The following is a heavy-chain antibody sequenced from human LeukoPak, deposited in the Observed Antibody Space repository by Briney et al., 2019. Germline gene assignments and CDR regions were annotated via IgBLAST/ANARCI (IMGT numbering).Heavy chain of an antibody. D-gene: IGHD3-3*01. CDR3: ASDQSRVDAFDI. CDR1: GGSISSYY. Sequence: SETLSLTCTVSGGSISSYYWGWIRQPPGKGLEWIGSIYYSGSTYYNPSLKSRVTISVDTSKNQFSLKLSSVTAADTAVYYCASDQSRVDAFDIWGQGTMVTVSS. J-gene: IGHJ3*02. V-gene: IGHV4-39*07. CDR2: IYYSGST.